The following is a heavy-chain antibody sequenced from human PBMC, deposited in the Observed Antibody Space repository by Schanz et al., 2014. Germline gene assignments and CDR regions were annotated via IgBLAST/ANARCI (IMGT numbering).Heavy chain of an antibody. V-gene: IGHV3-30*04. CDR1: GFTFSSYA. D-gene: IGHD1-26*01. CDR3: ARSRSGFYFDY. CDR2: VPFDGSQK. Sequence: QVQLVESGGGVVQPGRSLRLSCAASGFTFSSYALHWVRQAPGKGLEWVAFVPFDGSQKFYADSVKGRFTISRDNSKNTVYLQMNSLRPGDTAVYYCARSRSGFYFDYWGQGTLVTVSS. J-gene: IGHJ4*02.